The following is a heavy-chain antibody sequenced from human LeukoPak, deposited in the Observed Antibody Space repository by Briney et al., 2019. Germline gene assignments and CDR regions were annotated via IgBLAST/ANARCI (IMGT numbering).Heavy chain of an antibody. D-gene: IGHD5-12*01. V-gene: IGHV3-48*01. J-gene: IGHJ4*02. Sequence: GGSLRLSCAASGFTFSSCSMNWVRQAPGKGLEWVSYISSSSSTIYYADSVKGRFTISRDNAKNSLYLQMNSLRVEDTAVYYCARDLIYGSGYDYGIYYWGQGTLVTVSS. CDR1: GFTFSSCS. CDR3: ARDLIYGSGYDYGIYY. CDR2: ISSSSSTI.